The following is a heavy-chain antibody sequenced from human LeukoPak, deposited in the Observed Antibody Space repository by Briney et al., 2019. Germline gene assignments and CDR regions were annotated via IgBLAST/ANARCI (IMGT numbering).Heavy chain of an antibody. CDR2: IYYSGST. Sequence: PSETLSLTCTVSGGSISSYYWSWIRQPPGKGLEWIGYIYYSGSTNYNPSLKSRVTISVDTSKNQFSLKLSSVTAADTAVYYCARQHSSWYFDYWGQGTLVTVSS. V-gene: IGHV4-59*08. D-gene: IGHD6-13*01. J-gene: IGHJ4*02. CDR1: GGSISSYY. CDR3: ARQHSSWYFDY.